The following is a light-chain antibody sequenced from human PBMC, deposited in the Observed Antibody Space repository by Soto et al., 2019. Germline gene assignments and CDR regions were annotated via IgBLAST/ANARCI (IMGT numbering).Light chain of an antibody. Sequence: DIQMTQSPSSVSASVGDRVTITCRASQGISSRLAWYQQQPGKAPKLLIYTASSLQSGVPSRFSVSGAETDFTLTISRLQPEDFATYYCQQANSFPLTFGGGTKVESK. CDR1: QGISSR. J-gene: IGKJ4*01. CDR3: QQANSFPLT. CDR2: TAS. V-gene: IGKV1-12*01.